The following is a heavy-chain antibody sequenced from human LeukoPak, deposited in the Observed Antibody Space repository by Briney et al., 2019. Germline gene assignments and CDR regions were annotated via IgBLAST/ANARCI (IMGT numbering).Heavy chain of an antibody. D-gene: IGHD5-18*01. CDR3: ARDLRGYRYGGYPYFYGMDV. Sequence: GGSLRLSCAVSGFTFSSHDLHWVRQAAGKGLEWVSTICTTGDTFYSDSVKGRFTSSRESAKNSLYLQMNSLRAGDTAVYYCARDLRGYRYGGYPYFYGMDVWGQGTTVTVSS. CDR2: ICTTGDT. CDR1: GFTFSSHD. V-gene: IGHV3-13*01. J-gene: IGHJ6*02.